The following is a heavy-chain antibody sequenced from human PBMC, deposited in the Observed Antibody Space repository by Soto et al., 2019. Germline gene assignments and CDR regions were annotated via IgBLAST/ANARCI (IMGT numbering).Heavy chain of an antibody. V-gene: IGHV5-10-1*01. CDR3: ASRTQYCSSTSCRYYYYGMDV. J-gene: IGHJ6*02. CDR2: IDPSDSYT. D-gene: IGHD2-2*01. CDR1: GYSFTSYW. Sequence: PGESLKISCKGSGYSFTSYWISWVRQMPGKGLEWMGRIDPSDSYTNYSPSFQGHVTISADKSISTAYLQWSSLKASDTAMYYCASRTQYCSSTSCRYYYYGMDVWGQGTMVTVSS.